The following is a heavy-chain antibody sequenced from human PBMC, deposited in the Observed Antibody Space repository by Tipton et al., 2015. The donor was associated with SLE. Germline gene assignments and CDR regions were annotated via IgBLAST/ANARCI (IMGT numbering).Heavy chain of an antibody. CDR3: VRDQFGERDY. CDR1: GITFRNYW. CDR2: INEDGSRI. J-gene: IGHJ4*02. Sequence: SLRLSCAASGITFRNYWIHWVRQVPGKGLVWVSRINEDGSRIDYADSVKGRFMISRDDAKDTVYLQMNSLRVEDTALYYCVRDQFGERDYWGQRILVTVSS. V-gene: IGHV3-74*01. D-gene: IGHD3-10*01.